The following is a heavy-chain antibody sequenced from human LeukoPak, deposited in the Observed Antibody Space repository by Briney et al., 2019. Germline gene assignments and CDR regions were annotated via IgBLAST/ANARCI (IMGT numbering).Heavy chain of an antibody. D-gene: IGHD6-13*01. V-gene: IGHV3-21*01. CDR2: ISSISSSRTFI. CDR1: GFTFSSYS. Sequence: GSLRLSCAASGFTFSSYSMNWVRQAPGKGLEWVSSISSISSSRTFIYYPDSVKGRFTISRDNAKNSLFLQMNSLRAEDTAVYFCARDGGVAPAGTVTYYYYYMDVWGKGTTVTVSS. J-gene: IGHJ6*03. CDR3: ARDGGVAPAGTVTYYYYYMDV.